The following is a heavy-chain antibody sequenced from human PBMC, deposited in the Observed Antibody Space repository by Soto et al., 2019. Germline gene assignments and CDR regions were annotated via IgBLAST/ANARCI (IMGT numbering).Heavy chain of an antibody. D-gene: IGHD1-26*01. V-gene: IGHV3-74*01. CDR1: GFTFSSYW. Sequence: GGSLRLSCAASGFTFSSYWIHWVRQAPGMGLVWVSRINTDGSITTYADSVKGRFTISRDNAKNTLYLQMNSLRAEDTAVYYCARGYSWSYRIDYWGQGSLVTVSS. CDR3: ARGYSWSYRIDY. J-gene: IGHJ4*02. CDR2: INTDGSIT.